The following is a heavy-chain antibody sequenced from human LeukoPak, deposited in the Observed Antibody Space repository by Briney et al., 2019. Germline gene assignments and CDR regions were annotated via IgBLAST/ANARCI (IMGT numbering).Heavy chain of an antibody. J-gene: IGHJ3*01. CDR2: MYYSGST. CDR3: AHFRGGAFDF. D-gene: IGHD3-16*01. Sequence: SETLSLTCTVSGGSISSYYWSWIRQPPGKGLEWIGYMYYSGSTNYNPSLKGRVTISVDTSKNQFSLRLSSVTAADTAMYYCAHFRGGAFDFWGQGTMVTVSS. V-gene: IGHV4-59*08. CDR1: GGSISSYY.